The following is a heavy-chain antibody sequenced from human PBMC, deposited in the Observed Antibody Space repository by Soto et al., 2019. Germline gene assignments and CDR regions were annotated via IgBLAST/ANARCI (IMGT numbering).Heavy chain of an antibody. CDR1: GVSTSNHY. Sequence: PSETLSLTFSLSGVSTSNHYWTWIRKPPGQGPEWIGCIYYRGTTNYNASFNSRVTISVDTSKNQFSLKLTSVTTADTAVYYCARGGGSPYHDHEFDYWGQGILVTVS. V-gene: IGHV4-59*11. CDR2: IYYRGTT. CDR3: ARGGGSPYHDHEFDY. D-gene: IGHD2-2*01. J-gene: IGHJ4*02.